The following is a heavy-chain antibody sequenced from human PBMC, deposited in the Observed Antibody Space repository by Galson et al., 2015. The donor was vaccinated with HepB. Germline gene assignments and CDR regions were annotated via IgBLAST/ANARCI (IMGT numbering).Heavy chain of an antibody. CDR1: GYTFTSYG. Sequence: SVKVSCKASGYTFTSYGISWVRQAPGQGPEWMGWISGYNGNTNYAQKVQGRVTMTTDTSKSTAYMELRSLTSDDTAVYYCARETPQKYRSSWYQAFDIWGQGTMVTVSS. V-gene: IGHV1-18*01. CDR2: ISGYNGNT. D-gene: IGHD6-13*01. J-gene: IGHJ3*02. CDR3: ARETPQKYRSSWYQAFDI.